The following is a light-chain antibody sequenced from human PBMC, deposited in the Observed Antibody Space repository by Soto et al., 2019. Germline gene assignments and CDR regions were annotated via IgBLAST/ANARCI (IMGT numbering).Light chain of an antibody. J-gene: IGKJ4*01. CDR2: AAS. CDR1: QDISSA. V-gene: IGKV1-13*02. Sequence: AIQLTQSPSSLSASVGDRVTITCRASQDISSALAWYQQKPGRAPKLLIYAASTLESGVPSRFGGSGSGTDFTFTISSLQPEDFATYYCQQFNSYLLTFGGGTKVEVK. CDR3: QQFNSYLLT.